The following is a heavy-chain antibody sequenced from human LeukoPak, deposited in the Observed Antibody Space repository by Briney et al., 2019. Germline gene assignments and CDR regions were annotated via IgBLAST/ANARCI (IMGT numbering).Heavy chain of an antibody. Sequence: GGSLRLSCAASEFTFSSYGMSWVRQAPGKGLEWVSSISSSGTQYADSVQGRFAISRDNSKNTLYLQMNSLRVEDTAVYFCARDPNGDYIGTFDMWGRGTMVSVSS. CDR3: ARDPNGDYIGTFDM. V-gene: IGHV3-23*01. D-gene: IGHD4-17*01. CDR1: EFTFSSYG. CDR2: ISSSGT. J-gene: IGHJ3*02.